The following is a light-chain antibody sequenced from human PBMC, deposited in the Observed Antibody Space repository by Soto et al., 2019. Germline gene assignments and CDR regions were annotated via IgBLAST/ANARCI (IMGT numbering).Light chain of an antibody. V-gene: IGLV1-40*01. CDR2: GNS. CDR1: SSNIGAGYD. Sequence: QSVLTQPPSVPGAPGQRVTISCTGSSSNIGAGYDVHWYQQLPGTAPKHLISGNSNRPSGVPDRFSGSKSGTSASLAITGLQAEDEADYYCQSYDISLSGWVFGGGTKLTVL. J-gene: IGLJ3*02. CDR3: QSYDISLSGWV.